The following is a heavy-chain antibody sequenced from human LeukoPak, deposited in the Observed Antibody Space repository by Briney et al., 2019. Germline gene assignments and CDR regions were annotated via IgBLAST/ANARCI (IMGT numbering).Heavy chain of an antibody. CDR3: ARDGGSGSLRKFDY. Sequence: PGGSLRLSCAAPGFTFSNHAMHWVRQAPGKGLEWVTLVWYDGNRKYYADSVKGRFTISRDNAKNSLYLQMNSLRAEDTAVYYCARDGGSGSLRKFDYWGQGTLVTVSS. J-gene: IGHJ4*02. CDR1: GFTFSNHA. V-gene: IGHV3-33*01. D-gene: IGHD1-26*01. CDR2: VWYDGNRK.